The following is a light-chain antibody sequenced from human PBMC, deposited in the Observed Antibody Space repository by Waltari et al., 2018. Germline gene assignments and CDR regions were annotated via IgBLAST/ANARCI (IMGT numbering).Light chain of an antibody. CDR2: AAS. V-gene: IGKV1-9*01. J-gene: IGKJ5*01. Sequence: IQLTQSPSFLSASVGDRVTITCRASQGISSYLAWYQQKPGKAPKLLIYAASTLQSGVPSRFSGGGAGTEFTLTISSLQPEDFATDYCQQLNSYPQITFGQGTRLEIK. CDR3: QQLNSYPQIT. CDR1: QGISSY.